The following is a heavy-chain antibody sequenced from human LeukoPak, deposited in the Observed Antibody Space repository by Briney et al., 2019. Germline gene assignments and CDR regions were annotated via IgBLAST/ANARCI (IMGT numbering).Heavy chain of an antibody. J-gene: IGHJ4*02. D-gene: IGHD6-19*01. CDR3: ANLAPVVGTY. CDR1: GFTFSTYG. CDR2: IQYDGSNK. Sequence: GGSLRLSCSASGFTFSTYGMHWVRQAPGKGLEWVAFIQYDGSNKYYADSVKGRFTISRDNSKNTPYVQMNSLRTEDTAVYYCANLAPVVGTYWGEGTLVTVPS. V-gene: IGHV3-30*02.